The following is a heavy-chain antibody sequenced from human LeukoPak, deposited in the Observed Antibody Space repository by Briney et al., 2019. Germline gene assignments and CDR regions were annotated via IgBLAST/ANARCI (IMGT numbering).Heavy chain of an antibody. CDR2: ISPGVSGYT. V-gene: IGHV3-21*06. D-gene: IGHD2/OR15-2a*01. J-gene: IGHJ6*02. CDR3: VRDVSRRIGMDV. CDR1: GFSFNSYT. Sequence: SGGSLRLSCLASGFSFNSYTMNWVREAPGKVLEWVSTISPGVSGYTWYAESVKGRFTISRDNPENSLYLQMDSLRADDTAVYYCVRDVSRRIGMDVWGQGTTVTVSS.